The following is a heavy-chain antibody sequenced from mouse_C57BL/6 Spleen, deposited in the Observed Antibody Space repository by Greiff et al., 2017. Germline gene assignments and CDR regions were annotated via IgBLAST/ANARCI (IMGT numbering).Heavy chain of an antibody. J-gene: IGHJ4*01. CDR1: GYTFTSYW. D-gene: IGHD1-1*01. CDR3: ARREVVAPLDY. V-gene: IGHV1-55*01. Sequence: VQLQQPGAELVKPGASVKLSCKASGYTFTSYWITWVKQRPGQGLEWIGDIYPGSGSTKSTVKFKSKATRTVATASRTAYMQLSSLPAEDAAVYYCARREVVAPLDYWGQGTSVTVSS. CDR2: IYPGSGST.